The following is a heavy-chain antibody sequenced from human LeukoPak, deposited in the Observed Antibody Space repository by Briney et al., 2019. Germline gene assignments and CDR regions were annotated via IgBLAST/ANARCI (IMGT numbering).Heavy chain of an antibody. V-gene: IGHV3-23*01. CDR2: ITTSGDNK. Sequence: GGSLRLSCAASGFPFNNCGMSWVRQAPGKGLEWVSTITTSGDNKYYADSVKGRFTISRDNSKNTLILQMSSLRAEDSALYYCAKGATRGYYLALDFWGQGALVTVSS. CDR1: GFPFNNCG. D-gene: IGHD2-15*01. J-gene: IGHJ4*02. CDR3: AKGATRGYYLALDF.